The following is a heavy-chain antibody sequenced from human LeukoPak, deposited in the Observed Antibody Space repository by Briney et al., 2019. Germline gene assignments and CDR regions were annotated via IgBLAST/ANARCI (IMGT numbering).Heavy chain of an antibody. D-gene: IGHD2/OR15-2a*01. CDR2: ISYDGSNK. CDR3: ARDWFHAIDY. J-gene: IGHJ4*02. V-gene: IGHV3-30*03. Sequence: GGSLRLSCAASGFTFSNYGMHWIRQAPGKGLEWVAFISYDGSNKYYADSVKGRFTISRDNSKKMLYLQMNSLRDEDTAVYYCARDWFHAIDYWGQGTLVTVSS. CDR1: GFTFSNYG.